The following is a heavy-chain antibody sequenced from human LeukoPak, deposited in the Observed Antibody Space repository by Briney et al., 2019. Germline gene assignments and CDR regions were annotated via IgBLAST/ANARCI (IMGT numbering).Heavy chain of an antibody. CDR1: EFTFSNYG. Sequence: GGSLRLSCEAPEFTFSNYGMHWVRQAPGKGLEWLAVISNDGSSRQYRDSVKGRFTVFRDNSKNTLYLQMNSLRAEDTAVYYCVSGTCGGSCYILDYWGQGTLVTVSS. J-gene: IGHJ4*02. V-gene: IGHV3-30*03. CDR3: VSGTCGGSCYILDY. D-gene: IGHD2-15*01. CDR2: ISNDGSSR.